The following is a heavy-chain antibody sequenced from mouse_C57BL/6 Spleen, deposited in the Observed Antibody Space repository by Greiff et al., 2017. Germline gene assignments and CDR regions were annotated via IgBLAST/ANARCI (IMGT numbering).Heavy chain of an antibody. CDR1: GYAFSSYW. CDR3: AREGDDYDAVDY. V-gene: IGHV1-80*01. J-gene: IGHJ2*01. Sequence: QVQLKQSGAELVKPGASVKISCKASGYAFSSYWMNWVKQRPGKGLEWIGQIYPGDGDTNYNGKFKGKATLTADKSSSTAYMQLSSLTSEDSAVYFCAREGDDYDAVDYWGQGTTLTVSS. D-gene: IGHD2-4*01. CDR2: IYPGDGDT.